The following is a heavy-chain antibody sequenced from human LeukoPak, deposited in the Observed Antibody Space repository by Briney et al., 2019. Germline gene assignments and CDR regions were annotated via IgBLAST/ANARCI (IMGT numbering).Heavy chain of an antibody. V-gene: IGHV3-11*01. D-gene: IGHD6-19*01. CDR1: GITFSDYY. J-gene: IGHJ4*02. CDR2: ISSSGSTI. Sequence: PGGSLRLSCAASGITFSDYYMSWIRQAPGKGLEWVSYISSSGSTIYYADSVKGRFTISRDNAKNPLYLQMNSPRAEDTAVYYCVTYHSSGPFDYWGQGTLVTVSS. CDR3: VTYHSSGPFDY.